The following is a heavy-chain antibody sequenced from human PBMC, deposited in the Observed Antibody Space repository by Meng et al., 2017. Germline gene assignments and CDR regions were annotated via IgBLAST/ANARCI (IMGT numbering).Heavy chain of an antibody. Sequence: VQRLHAGAEVKNIGASLKLLCKAPGNTFTSYGISWVRQAPGKGLEWMGWISAYNGNTNYAQKLQGRVTMTTDTSTSTAYMELRSLRSDDTAVYYCARAGIAVAGPDYWGQGTLVTVSS. CDR3: ARAGIAVAGPDY. CDR2: ISAYNGNT. V-gene: IGHV1-18*01. J-gene: IGHJ4*02. D-gene: IGHD6-19*01. CDR1: GNTFTSYG.